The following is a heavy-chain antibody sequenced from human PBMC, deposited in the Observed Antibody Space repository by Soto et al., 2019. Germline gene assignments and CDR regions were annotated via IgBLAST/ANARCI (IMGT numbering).Heavy chain of an antibody. Sequence: GGSLRLSCAASGFTFSDHYMDWVRQAPGKGLEWVGRTRNKAHSYITEYAASVKGRFTISRDDSKNSLYLQMNSLKTDDTAVYYCARTRPYTYCSSTTCYAGDFDYWGQGTLVTVSS. J-gene: IGHJ4*02. CDR2: TRNKAHSYIT. D-gene: IGHD2-2*01. CDR3: ARTRPYTYCSSTTCYAGDFDY. CDR1: GFTFSDHY. V-gene: IGHV3-72*01.